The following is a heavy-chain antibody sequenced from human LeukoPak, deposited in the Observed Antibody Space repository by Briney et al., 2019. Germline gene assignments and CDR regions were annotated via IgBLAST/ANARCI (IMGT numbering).Heavy chain of an antibody. J-gene: IGHJ6*03. D-gene: IGHD7-27*01. V-gene: IGHV3-21*01. Sequence: PGGSLRLSCAASGFTFSSYSMNCVRQAPGKGLEWVSSISSSSSYIYYADSVRGRFTSSRDNAKNSLYLQMNSLRAEDTAVYYCARDFLDWGYYYYMDVWGKGTTVTVSS. CDR1: GFTFSSYS. CDR2: ISSSSSYI. CDR3: ARDFLDWGYYYYMDV.